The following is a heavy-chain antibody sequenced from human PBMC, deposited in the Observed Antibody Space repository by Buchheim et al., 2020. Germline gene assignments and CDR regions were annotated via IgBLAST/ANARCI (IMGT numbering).Heavy chain of an antibody. CDR3: AREHYGDHRAFDY. CDR2: ISYDGSNK. D-gene: IGHD4-17*01. Sequence: QVQLVESGGGVVQPGRSLRLSCAASGFTFSSYAMHWVRQAPGKGLEWVAVISYDGSNKYYADSVKGRFTISRDNSKNTLYLQMNSLRAEDTAVYYRAREHYGDHRAFDYWGQGTL. J-gene: IGHJ4*02. V-gene: IGHV3-30*04. CDR1: GFTFSSYA.